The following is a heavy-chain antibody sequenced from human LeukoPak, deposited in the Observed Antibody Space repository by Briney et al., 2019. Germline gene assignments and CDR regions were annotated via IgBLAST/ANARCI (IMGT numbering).Heavy chain of an antibody. CDR1: GGSISSYY. Sequence: SETLSLTCTVSGGSISSYYWSWIRQPPGKGLEWIGYIYYSGSTNYNPSLKSRVTISVYTSKNQFSLKLSSVTAADTAVYYCARELLWFGELSSYFDYWGQGTLVTVSS. CDR3: ARELLWFGELSSYFDY. V-gene: IGHV4-59*01. J-gene: IGHJ4*02. CDR2: IYYSGST. D-gene: IGHD3-10*01.